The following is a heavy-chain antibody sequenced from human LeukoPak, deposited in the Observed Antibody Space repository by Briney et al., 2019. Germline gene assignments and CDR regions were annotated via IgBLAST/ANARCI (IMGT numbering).Heavy chain of an antibody. CDR1: GGSFSGYY. Sequence: SETLSLTCAVYGGSFSGYYWSWIRQPPGKGLEWIGYIYYSGSTYYNPSLKSRVTISVDTSKNQFSLKLSSVTAADTAVYYCARETDAFDIWGQGTMVTVSS. CDR3: ARETDAFDI. CDR2: IYYSGST. J-gene: IGHJ3*02. V-gene: IGHV4-59*01.